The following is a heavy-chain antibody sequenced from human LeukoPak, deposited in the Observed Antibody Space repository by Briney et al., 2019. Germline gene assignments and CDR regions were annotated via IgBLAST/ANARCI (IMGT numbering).Heavy chain of an antibody. V-gene: IGHV1-8*01. CDR1: GYTFTSYD. CDR3: ASSPNYCGGDCYSYYFDY. Sequence: ASVKVSCKASGYTFTSYDINWVRQATGQGLEWMGWMNPNSGNTGYAQKFQGRVTMTRNTSISAAYMELSSLRSEDTAVYYCASSPNYCGGDCYSYYFDYWGQGTLVTVSS. CDR2: MNPNSGNT. D-gene: IGHD2-21*02. J-gene: IGHJ4*02.